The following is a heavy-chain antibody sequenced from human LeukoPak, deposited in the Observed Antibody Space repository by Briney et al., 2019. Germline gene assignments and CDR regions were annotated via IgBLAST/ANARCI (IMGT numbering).Heavy chain of an antibody. CDR1: GFTFSTYA. V-gene: IGHV3-23*01. CDR3: AKDQLNRFCSGGSCSITHDS. J-gene: IGHJ4*02. Sequence: QPGGSLRLSCAASGFTFSTYAMSWVRQAPGKGLEWVSGIGGSGYTTYYADSVKGRFTISRDNSKNTVFLQMRSLRAEDTAVYYCAKDQLNRFCSGGSCSITHDSWGQGTLVTVSS. CDR2: IGGSGYTT. D-gene: IGHD2-15*01.